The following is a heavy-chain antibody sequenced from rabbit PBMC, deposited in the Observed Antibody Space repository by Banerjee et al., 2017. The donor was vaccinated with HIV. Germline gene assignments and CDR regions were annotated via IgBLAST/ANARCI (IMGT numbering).Heavy chain of an antibody. V-gene: IGHV1S40*01. J-gene: IGHJ4*01. D-gene: IGHD4-2*01. CDR1: GFSFSSGYY. CDR3: ARSYAGYADTSLNL. Sequence: QQLVESGGGLVKPGASLTLTCNASGFSFSSGYYMCWVRQAPGKGLEWIGCIYTGSGTTDYASWVNGRFSISETSSTTVTLQMTTLTAADTATYFCARSYAGYADTSLNLWGPGTLVTVS. CDR2: IYTGSGTT.